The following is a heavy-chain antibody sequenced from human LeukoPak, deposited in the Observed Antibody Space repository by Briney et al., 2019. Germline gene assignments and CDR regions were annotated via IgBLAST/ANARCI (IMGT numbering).Heavy chain of an antibody. CDR1: GDPISSHSDY. D-gene: IGHD4-11*01. Sequence: SETLSLTCTVSGDPISSHSDYKWTWIRQPPQKGLEWIGYIYYTGSTNYNPSLRSRLTISVDTSMNQFSLRLTAVTAADTAVYYCAREYSAFDYWGQGALVTVSS. CDR3: AREYSAFDY. V-gene: IGHV4-61*08. CDR2: IYYTGST. J-gene: IGHJ4*02.